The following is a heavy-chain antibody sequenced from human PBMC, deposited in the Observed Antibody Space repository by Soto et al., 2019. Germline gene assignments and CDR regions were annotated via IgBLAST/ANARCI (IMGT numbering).Heavy chain of an antibody. Sequence: TLSLTCTVSGGSISSGDYYWSWIRQPPGKGLEWIGYIYYSGSTYYNPSLKSRVTISVDTSKNQFSLKLSSVTAADTAVYYCARTGYSSSWSFDYWGQGTLVTVSS. J-gene: IGHJ4*02. CDR1: GGSISSGDYY. D-gene: IGHD6-13*01. CDR2: IYYSGST. V-gene: IGHV4-30-4*01. CDR3: ARTGYSSSWSFDY.